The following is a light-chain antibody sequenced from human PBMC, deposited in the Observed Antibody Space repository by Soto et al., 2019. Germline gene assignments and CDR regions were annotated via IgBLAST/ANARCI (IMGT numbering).Light chain of an antibody. CDR2: EGS. Sequence: QSVLTQPASVSGSPGQSITISCTGTSSDVGSYNLVSWYQQHPGKAPKLMIYEGSKRPSGVSNRFSGSKSGNTASLTISGLQAEVEADYYCCSYAGSSTYVVFGGGTKVTVL. CDR3: CSYAGSSTYVV. J-gene: IGLJ2*01. V-gene: IGLV2-23*01. CDR1: SSDVGSYNL.